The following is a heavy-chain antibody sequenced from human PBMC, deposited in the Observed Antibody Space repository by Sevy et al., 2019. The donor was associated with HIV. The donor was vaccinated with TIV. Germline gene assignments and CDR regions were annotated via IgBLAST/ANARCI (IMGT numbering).Heavy chain of an antibody. Sequence: ASVKVSCKASGYTFTGYYMHWVRQAPGQGLEWMGWINPNSGGTNYAQKFQGRVTMTRDTSISTAYMELGRLRSDDTAVYYCARTPVTHCSSTSCYPLIESKMDVWGQGTTVTVSS. CDR3: ARTPVTHCSSTSCYPLIESKMDV. J-gene: IGHJ6*02. D-gene: IGHD2-2*01. CDR2: INPNSGGT. CDR1: GYTFTGYY. V-gene: IGHV1-2*02.